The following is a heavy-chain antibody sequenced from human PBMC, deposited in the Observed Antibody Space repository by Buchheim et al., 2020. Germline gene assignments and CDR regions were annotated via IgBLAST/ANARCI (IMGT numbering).Heavy chain of an antibody. D-gene: IGHD2-2*01. V-gene: IGHV2-70*01. CDR1: GFSLSTGGMC. J-gene: IGHJ5*02. Sequence: QVTLRESGPALVKPTQTLTLTCTFSGFSLSTGGMCVSWIRQPPGKALEWLALIDWDGDEYYSKSLRTRLTISKDTSKNQMVLTMTNMDPVDTATYYCARATRAYSWFDPWGQGTL. CDR2: IDWDGDE. CDR3: ARATRAYSWFDP.